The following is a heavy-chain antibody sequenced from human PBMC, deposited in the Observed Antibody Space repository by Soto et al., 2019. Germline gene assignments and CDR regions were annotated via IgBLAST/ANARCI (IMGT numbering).Heavy chain of an antibody. D-gene: IGHD6-13*01. CDR3: AKEGSRWQQLAWGPFDY. J-gene: IGHJ4*02. CDR1: GFTFSSYG. Sequence: QVQLVESGGGVVQPGRSLRLSCAASGFTFSSYGMHWVRQAPGKGLEWVAVISYDGSNKYYADSLKGRFTISRDNSKNTLYLQMNSLRAEDTAVYYCAKEGSRWQQLAWGPFDYWCQGTLVTVSS. V-gene: IGHV3-30*18. CDR2: ISYDGSNK.